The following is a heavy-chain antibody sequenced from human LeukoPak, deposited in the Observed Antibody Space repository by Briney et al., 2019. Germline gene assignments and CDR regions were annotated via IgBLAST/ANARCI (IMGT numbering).Heavy chain of an antibody. CDR1: GFIFSSYA. J-gene: IGHJ4*02. CDR2: ISNDGRDK. CDR3: ARDRNAPAKYFFDY. V-gene: IGHV3-30*04. D-gene: IGHD1-1*01. Sequence: PGGSLRLSCAASGFIFSSYAMHWVRQAPGKGLEWVAVISNDGRDKHYADSVKGRFTFSRDNSKNTVYLQMNSLRTEDTAMYYCARDRNAPAKYFFDYWGQGTLVTVSS.